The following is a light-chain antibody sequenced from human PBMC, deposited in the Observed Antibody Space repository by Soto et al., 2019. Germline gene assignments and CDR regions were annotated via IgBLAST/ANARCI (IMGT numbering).Light chain of an antibody. CDR3: QQGHNWPLT. V-gene: IGKV3-15*01. J-gene: IGKJ2*01. CDR1: QSISSA. CDR2: SAS. Sequence: EIVMTQSPAPLSVSPGARATLSCRASQSISSALAWYQQKPGQPPRLLIYSASTRATGAPARFTGSGSGSEFTLTISGLQSEDFAVYYCQQGHNWPLTFGQGTRLEI.